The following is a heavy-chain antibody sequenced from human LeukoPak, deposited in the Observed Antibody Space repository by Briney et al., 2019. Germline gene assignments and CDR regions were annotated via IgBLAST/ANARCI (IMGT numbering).Heavy chain of an antibody. V-gene: IGHV4-59*01. J-gene: IGHJ4*02. CDR2: IYYSGST. D-gene: IGHD3-10*01. Sequence: SETVSLTCKGSGGSISSYYWSWIRQPPGKGLEGMGDIYYSGSTKYNPSLMSRGTILVDTYKNQSSLMLSSVTAAYTSVYYCARESMVRGVTFDYWGQGTLATVSS. CDR3: ARESMVRGVTFDY. CDR1: GGSISSYY.